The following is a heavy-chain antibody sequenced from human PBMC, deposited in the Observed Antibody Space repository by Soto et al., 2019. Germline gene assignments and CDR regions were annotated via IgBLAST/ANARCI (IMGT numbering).Heavy chain of an antibody. CDR2: IITIFGTA. CDR3: ARDSEGYGMDV. V-gene: IGHV1-69*13. Sequence: SVNVSCKASVGTFSSYAISWVRQAPGQGIDWMGGIITIFGTANSAQKFQGRVTITADESPSTAYMELSSLRSEDTAVYYCARDSEGYGMDVWGQGTTVTVSS. CDR1: VGTFSSYA. J-gene: IGHJ6*02.